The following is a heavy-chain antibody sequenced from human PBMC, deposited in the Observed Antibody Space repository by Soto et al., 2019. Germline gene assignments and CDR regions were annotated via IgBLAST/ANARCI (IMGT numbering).Heavy chain of an antibody. Sequence: SETLSLTCAVSGGRFSNYFWAWIRQAPGKGLEWIGEINHSGDTHFDPSLESRVTMSVDTSKNQFSLKLRSVTAADTAVYYCARVPGSRGQGTLVTVSS. CDR2: INHSGDT. J-gene: IGHJ4*02. CDR1: GGRFSNYF. CDR3: ARVPGS. V-gene: IGHV4-34*01.